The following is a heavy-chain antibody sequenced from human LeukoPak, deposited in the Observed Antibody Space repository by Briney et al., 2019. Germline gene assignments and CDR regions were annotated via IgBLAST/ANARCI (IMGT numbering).Heavy chain of an antibody. CDR2: TSAYNGST. V-gene: IGHV1-18*01. CDR1: GYTFTSYG. D-gene: IGHD2-2*01. J-gene: IGHJ4*02. Sequence: GASVKVSCKASGYTFTSYGISWVRRAPGQGLEWMGWTSAYNGSTKYAQKLQGRVTMTTDTSASTAYMELSSLRSEDTAVYYCARERVYCSSTSCPTEFDYWGQGTLVTVSS. CDR3: ARERVYCSSTSCPTEFDY.